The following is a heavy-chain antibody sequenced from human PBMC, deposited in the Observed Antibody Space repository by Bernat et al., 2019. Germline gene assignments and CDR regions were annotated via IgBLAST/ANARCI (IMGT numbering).Heavy chain of an antibody. J-gene: IGHJ6*02. CDR1: GFTFSSYG. CDR3: AKYIASGRARYYAMDV. Sequence: VQLVESGGGLVKPGGSLRLSCAASGFTFSSYGMHWVRQAPGKGLEWVAVISYDGSNKYYADSVEGRFTVSRDSSRNTLYLQMNGLRDEDTAMYYCAKYIASGRARYYAMDVWGQGTTVTVSS. CDR2: ISYDGSNK. D-gene: IGHD5/OR15-5a*01. V-gene: IGHV3-30*18.